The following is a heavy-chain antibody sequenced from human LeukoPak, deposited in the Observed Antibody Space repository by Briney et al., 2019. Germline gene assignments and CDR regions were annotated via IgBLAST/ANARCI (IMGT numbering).Heavy chain of an antibody. J-gene: IGHJ4*02. D-gene: IGHD4-17*01. CDR2: INSDGRST. CDR3: AAQGGSGDLRY. Sequence: GESLRLSCAASGFTFSTYWMHWVRQAPGKGLVWVSHINSDGRSTSHADSVKGRFTISRDNAKNTLYMQMSSLKTEDTAVYYCAAQGGSGDLRYWGQGTLVTVSS. CDR1: GFTFSTYW. V-gene: IGHV3-74*01.